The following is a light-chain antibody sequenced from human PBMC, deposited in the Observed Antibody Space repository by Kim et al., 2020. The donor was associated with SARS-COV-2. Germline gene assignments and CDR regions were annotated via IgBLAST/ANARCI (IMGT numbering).Light chain of an antibody. CDR1: QSISSN. Sequence: SPGERATLSCKISQSISSNLAWDQQKPGQAPRLLIYGASTRVAGVPVRFSGGGSGTEFTLTISSLQSEDSAVYYCQQYNNWPPWTFGQGTKVDIK. V-gene: IGKV3-15*01. CDR2: GAS. J-gene: IGKJ1*01. CDR3: QQYNNWPPWT.